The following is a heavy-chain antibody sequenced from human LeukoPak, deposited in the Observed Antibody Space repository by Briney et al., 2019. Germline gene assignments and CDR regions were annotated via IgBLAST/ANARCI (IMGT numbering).Heavy chain of an antibody. D-gene: IGHD3-10*01. V-gene: IGHV4-39*07. CDR2: IYYSGST. Sequence: SETLSLTCTVSGGSISSSSYYWGWIRQPPGKGLEWIGSIYYSGSTYYNPSLKSRVTISVDTSKNQLSLKLSSVTAADTAVYYCARVSGILWFGETVNWFDPWGQGTLVTVSS. CDR1: GGSISSSSYY. CDR3: ARVSGILWFGETVNWFDP. J-gene: IGHJ5*02.